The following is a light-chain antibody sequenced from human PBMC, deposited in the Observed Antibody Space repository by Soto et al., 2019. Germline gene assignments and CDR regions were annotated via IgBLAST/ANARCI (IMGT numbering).Light chain of an antibody. Sequence: EIVLTQSPDTLSLSQGESATLSCRASKSLSRSYIAWYQQTPGQAPRLLIYGASSRATGISDRFSGSGSGTDFTLTISSLEPEDFGAYYCQQYGSSSRTFGQGTTVDIK. V-gene: IGKV3-20*01. J-gene: IGKJ1*01. CDR1: KSLSRSY. CDR2: GAS. CDR3: QQYGSSSRT.